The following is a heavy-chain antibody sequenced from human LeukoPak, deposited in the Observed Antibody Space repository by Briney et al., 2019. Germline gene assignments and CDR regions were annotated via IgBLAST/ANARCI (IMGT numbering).Heavy chain of an antibody. J-gene: IGHJ4*02. Sequence: SETLSLTCTVSGGSISSYYWSWIRQPPGKGLEWIGYIYYSGSTNYNPSLKSRVTISVDTSKNQFSLKLSSVTAADTAVYYCASTPLRGWGSWDESYYFDYWGQGTLVTVSS. D-gene: IGHD6-19*01. V-gene: IGHV4-59*01. CDR1: GGSISSYY. CDR3: ASTPLRGWGSWDESYYFDY. CDR2: IYYSGST.